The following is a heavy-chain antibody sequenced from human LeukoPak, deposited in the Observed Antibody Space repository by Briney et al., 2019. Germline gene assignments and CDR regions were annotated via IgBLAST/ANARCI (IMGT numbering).Heavy chain of an antibody. J-gene: IGHJ4*02. CDR2: INQVGSEK. Sequence: GGSLRLSCAASGFTFSRFWMIWVRQAPGKGLEWVANINQVGSEKNYVDSVKGRFTISRDNAKNSLYLQMNSLRAEDTSVYYCARDRSAVTTERFANWGQGTLVTVSS. V-gene: IGHV3-7*01. D-gene: IGHD4-17*01. CDR3: ARDRSAVTTERFAN. CDR1: GFTFSRFW.